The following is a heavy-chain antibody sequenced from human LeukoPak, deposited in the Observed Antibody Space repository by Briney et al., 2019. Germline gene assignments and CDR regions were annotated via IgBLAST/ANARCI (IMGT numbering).Heavy chain of an antibody. V-gene: IGHV4-59*01. D-gene: IGHD1-26*01. CDR1: GGSISSYY. Sequence: SETLSLTCTVSGGSISSYYWSWIRQPPGKGLEWIGYIYYSGSTNYNPSLKSRVTISVGTSKNQFSLKLSSVTTADTAVYYCARESAGGSYLSGQGTLVTVSS. CDR3: ARESAGGSYL. CDR2: IYYSGST. J-gene: IGHJ5*02.